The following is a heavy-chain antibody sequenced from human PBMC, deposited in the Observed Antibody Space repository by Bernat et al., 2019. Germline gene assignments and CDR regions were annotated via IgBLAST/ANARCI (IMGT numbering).Heavy chain of an antibody. D-gene: IGHD5-18*01. CDR3: ARSPTMVTFPRFDY. CDR1: GGSISSYY. Sequence: QVQLQESGPGLVKPSETLSLTCTVSGGSISSYYWSWIRQPPGKGLDWIGYVYHTGSTNYNPSLTSRVNMSVDTSKNQFSLNLTSVTAADTAVFYCARSPTMVTFPRFDYWGQGTLVTVSS. V-gene: IGHV4-59*01. J-gene: IGHJ4*02. CDR2: VYHTGST.